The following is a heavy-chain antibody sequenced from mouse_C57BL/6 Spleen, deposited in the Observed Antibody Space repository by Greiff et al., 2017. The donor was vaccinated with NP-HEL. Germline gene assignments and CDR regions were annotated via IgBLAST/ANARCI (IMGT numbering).Heavy chain of an antibody. CDR2: ISGGGGNT. CDR1: GFTFSSYT. D-gene: IGHD2-12*01. J-gene: IGHJ4*01. CDR3: ARRDYTRYYAMDY. V-gene: IGHV5-9*01. Sequence: EVKLMESGGGLVKPGGSLKLSCAASGFTFSSYTMSWVRQTPEKRLEWVATISGGGGNTYYPDSVKGRFTISRDNAKNTLYLQMSSLRSEDTALYYDARRDYTRYYAMDYWGQGTSVTVSS.